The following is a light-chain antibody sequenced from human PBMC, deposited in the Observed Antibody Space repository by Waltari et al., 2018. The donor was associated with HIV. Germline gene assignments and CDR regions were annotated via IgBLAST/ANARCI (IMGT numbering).Light chain of an antibody. Sequence: SSELTQDPSVSVALGQTVRITCQGESLRSYYASWYKQKSGQAPVVVVFGRNYRPSGIPARFSSSSSGNTATLTITGAQADDEADYYCPSRDSIGSHVVFGGGTKVTVL. CDR3: PSRDSIGSHVV. V-gene: IGLV3-19*01. CDR1: SLRSYY. CDR2: GRN. J-gene: IGLJ2*01.